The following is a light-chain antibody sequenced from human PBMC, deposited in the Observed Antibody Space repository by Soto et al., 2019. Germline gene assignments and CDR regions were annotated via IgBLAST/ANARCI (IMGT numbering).Light chain of an antibody. V-gene: IGLV3-1*01. Sequence: SYELTQPPSVSVSPGQTASITCSGDKLGDKYACWYQQKPGQSPVLVIYQDSKRPSGIPERFSGSNSGNTATLTISGTQAMDEADYYCQAWDSSSGREVFAGGTKLTVL. CDR3: QAWDSSSGREV. J-gene: IGLJ2*01. CDR1: KLGDKY. CDR2: QDS.